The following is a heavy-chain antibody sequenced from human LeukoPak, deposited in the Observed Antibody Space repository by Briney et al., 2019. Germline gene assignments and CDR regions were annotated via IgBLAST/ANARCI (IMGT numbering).Heavy chain of an antibody. CDR1: GGSFSGYY. Sequence: SETLSLTCAVYGGSFSGYYWSWIRQPPGKGLEWIGEINHSGSTNYNPSLKSRVTISVDTSKNQFSLKLSSVTAADTAVYYCARGPPWDYYDSSGYYRGGANFDYWGQGTLVTVPS. CDR3: ARGPPWDYYDSSGYYRGGANFDY. J-gene: IGHJ4*02. V-gene: IGHV4-34*01. D-gene: IGHD3-22*01. CDR2: INHSGST.